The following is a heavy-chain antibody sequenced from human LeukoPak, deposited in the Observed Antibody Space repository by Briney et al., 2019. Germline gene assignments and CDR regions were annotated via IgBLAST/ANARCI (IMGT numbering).Heavy chain of an antibody. V-gene: IGHV1-46*01. CDR2: INPSGGST. J-gene: IGHJ6*02. CDR1: GYTFTSYY. CDR3: AREMERYSSSWSGMDV. Sequence: GASVKVSCKAYGYTFTSYYMHWVRQAPGQGLEWMGIINPSGGSTSYAQKFQGRVTMTRDTSTSTVYMELSSLRSEDTAVYYCAREMERYSSSWSGMDVWGQGTTVTVSS. D-gene: IGHD6-13*01.